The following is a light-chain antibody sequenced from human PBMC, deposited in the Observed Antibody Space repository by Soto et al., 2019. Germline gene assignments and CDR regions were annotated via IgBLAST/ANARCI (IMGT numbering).Light chain of an antibody. J-gene: IGKJ1*01. CDR1: QSVSSY. V-gene: IGKV3-11*01. CDR3: QQPSNRMTWT. Sequence: EIVFTEGPPNLAWSPGEVGTLSFRASQSVSSYLAWYQQKPGQAPRLLIYDASNRATGIPARFSGSGSGTDFSLTISSLEPDHSAVYYCQQPSNRMTWTFDQGTKVDIK. CDR2: DAS.